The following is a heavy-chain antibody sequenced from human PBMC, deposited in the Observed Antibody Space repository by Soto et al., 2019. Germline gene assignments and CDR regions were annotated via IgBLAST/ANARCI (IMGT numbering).Heavy chain of an antibody. J-gene: IGHJ6*02. D-gene: IGHD3-22*01. Sequence: GGSLRLSCAASGFTFSTYWMSWVRQAPGKGLEWVANIKEDGSEKYYVDSVEGRFTISRDNAKNSLYLQMTSLRAEYTALYYCARGWGYFDSSGFPYLYAMDVWGQGTTVTVSS. V-gene: IGHV3-7*01. CDR3: ARGWGYFDSSGFPYLYAMDV. CDR2: IKEDGSEK. CDR1: GFTFSTYW.